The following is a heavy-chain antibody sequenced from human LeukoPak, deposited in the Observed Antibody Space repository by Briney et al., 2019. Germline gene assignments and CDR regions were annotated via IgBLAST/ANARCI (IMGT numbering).Heavy chain of an antibody. Sequence: SQTLSPTCTVSGGSISSGGYYWSWIRQHPGKGLEWIGYIYYSGSTNYNPSLKSRVTISVETSKNQFSLRLSFVTAADTAVYYCARTHRGYDFAGIFDYWGQGTLVTVSS. D-gene: IGHD5-12*01. J-gene: IGHJ4*02. CDR2: IYYSGST. V-gene: IGHV4-31*03. CDR1: GGSISSGGYY. CDR3: ARTHRGYDFAGIFDY.